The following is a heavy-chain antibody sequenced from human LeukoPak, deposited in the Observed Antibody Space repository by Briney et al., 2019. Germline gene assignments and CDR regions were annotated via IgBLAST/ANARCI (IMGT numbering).Heavy chain of an antibody. J-gene: IGHJ3*02. V-gene: IGHV3-48*03. D-gene: IGHD6-13*01. CDR3: AKDRGWQQLLPLGAFDI. CDR2: VSNSGSTK. CDR1: GFSFSNYV. Sequence: GGSLRLSCAASGFSFSNYVMNWVRQAPGKGLEWVSYVSNSGSTKYYADLVRGRFTISRDDAKNSLYLQMNRVRAEDTAVYYCAKDRGWQQLLPLGAFDIWGQGTMVTVSS.